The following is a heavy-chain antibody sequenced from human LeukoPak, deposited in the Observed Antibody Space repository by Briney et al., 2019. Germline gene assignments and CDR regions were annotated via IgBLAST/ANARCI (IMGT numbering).Heavy chain of an antibody. CDR2: IKQDGSEK. J-gene: IGHJ4*02. CDR1: GFTFSNYG. V-gene: IGHV3-7*04. D-gene: IGHD3-10*01. CDR3: ARDLYASGSYDY. Sequence: GGSLRLSCAASGFTFSNYGMHWVRQAPGKGLEWVANIKQDGSEKNYVDSVKGRFTISRDNAKNSLYLQMNILRAEDTAVYYCARDLYASGSYDYWGQGTLVTVSS.